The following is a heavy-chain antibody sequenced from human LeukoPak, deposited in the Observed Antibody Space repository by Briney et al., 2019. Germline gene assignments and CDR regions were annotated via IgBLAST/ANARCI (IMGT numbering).Heavy chain of an antibody. Sequence: SVKVSCKASGGTFSSYAISWVRQALGQGLEWMGRIIPILGIANYAQKFQGRVTITADKSTSTAYMELSSLRSEDTAVYYCARVAYCGGDCRYFDLWGRGTLVTVSS. CDR1: GGTFSSYA. J-gene: IGHJ2*01. D-gene: IGHD2-21*02. CDR2: IIPILGIA. V-gene: IGHV1-69*04. CDR3: ARVAYCGGDCRYFDL.